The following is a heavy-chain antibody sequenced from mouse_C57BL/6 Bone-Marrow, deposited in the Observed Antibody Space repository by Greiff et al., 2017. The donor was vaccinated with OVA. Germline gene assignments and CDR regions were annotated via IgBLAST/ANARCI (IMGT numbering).Heavy chain of an antibody. CDR3: ARRGWVGGYYCDS. CDR1: GFTFSDYG. V-gene: IGHV5-17*01. D-gene: IGHD1-1*02. Sequence: EVMLVESGGGLVKPGGSLKLSCAASGFTFSDYGMHWVRQAPEKGLEWVAYISSGSSTIYYADTVKGRFTISRDNAKNTLFLKMTSLRSEDTAMYYWARRGWVGGYYCDSWGQGTTPPVSS. CDR2: ISSGSSTI. J-gene: IGHJ2*01.